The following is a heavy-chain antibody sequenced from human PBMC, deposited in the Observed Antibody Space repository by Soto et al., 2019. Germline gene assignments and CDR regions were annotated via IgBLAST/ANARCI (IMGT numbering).Heavy chain of an antibody. V-gene: IGHV3-73*01. J-gene: IGHJ4*02. CDR2: IRSKANSYAT. Sequence: GGSLRLSCAASGFTFSGSAMHWVRQASGKGLEWVGRIRSKANSYATAYAASVKGRFTISRDDSKNTAYLQMNSLKTEDTAVYYCTCEGITIFGVVIRRGFYWGQGTLVTVSS. D-gene: IGHD3-3*01. CDR1: GFTFSGSA. CDR3: TCEGITIFGVVIRRGFY.